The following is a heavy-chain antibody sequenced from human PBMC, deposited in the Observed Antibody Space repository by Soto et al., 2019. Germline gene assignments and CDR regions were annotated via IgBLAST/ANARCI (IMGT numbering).Heavy chain of an antibody. Sequence: QVQLVESGGGVVQPGRSLRLSCAASGFTFSSYAMHWVRQAPGKGLEWVAVISYDGSNKNYADSVKGRFTISRDNSKNTLYLQMNSLRAEDTAVYYCARDSFPSLGDYYYGMDVWGQGTTVTVSS. CDR3: ARDSFPSLGDYYYGMDV. CDR1: GFTFSSYA. CDR2: ISYDGSNK. V-gene: IGHV3-30-3*01. J-gene: IGHJ6*02. D-gene: IGHD2-2*01.